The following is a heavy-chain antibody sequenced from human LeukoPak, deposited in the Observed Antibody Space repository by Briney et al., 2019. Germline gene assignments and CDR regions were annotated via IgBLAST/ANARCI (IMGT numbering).Heavy chain of an antibody. CDR2: FDPEDVKT. J-gene: IGHJ4*02. CDR1: GYTLTELS. D-gene: IGHD3/OR15-3a*01. CDR3: ARGPPVGPIDY. V-gene: IGHV1-24*01. Sequence: EASVKVSCKVSGYTLTELSMHWVRQAPGKGLEWMGGFDPEDVKTIYAQKFQGRVTMTEDTSADTAYMELSSLRSEDTAVYYCARGPPVGPIDYWGQGTLVTVSS.